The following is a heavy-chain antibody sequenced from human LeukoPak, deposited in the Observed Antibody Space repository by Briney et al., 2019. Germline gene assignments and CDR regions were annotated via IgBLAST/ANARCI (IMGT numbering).Heavy chain of an antibody. J-gene: IGHJ4*02. CDR3: ARGTNGIWSFDY. CDR2: INSDGSDT. V-gene: IGHV3-74*01. D-gene: IGHD2-8*01. Sequence: PGGSLRLSCAASGFTFTTYWMHWVRQAPGKGRVWVSRINSDGSDTTYADSVKGRFTISRDNAKNTLYLQMNSLRAEDTAVYYCARGTNGIWSFDYWGQGTLVTVSS. CDR1: GFTFTTYW.